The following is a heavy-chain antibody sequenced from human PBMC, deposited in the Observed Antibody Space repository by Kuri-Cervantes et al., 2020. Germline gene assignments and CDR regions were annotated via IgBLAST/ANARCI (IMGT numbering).Heavy chain of an antibody. V-gene: IGHV3-30*01. CDR1: GFTFSSYE. J-gene: IGHJ4*02. CDR2: ISFDGSFT. D-gene: IGHD6-19*01. Sequence: GESLKISCAASGFTFSSYEMNWVRQAPGKGLEWVALISFDGSFTYYADSVRGRFTISRDNSKNTIYLQLDSLRAEDTAIYYCARGNSSGWYDYWGQGTLVTVSS. CDR3: ARGNSSGWYDY.